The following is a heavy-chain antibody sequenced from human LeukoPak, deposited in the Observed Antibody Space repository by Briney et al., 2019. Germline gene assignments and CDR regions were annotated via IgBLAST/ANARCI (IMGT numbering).Heavy chain of an antibody. V-gene: IGHV3-21*03. CDR1: GFTFSSYS. CDR3: TTDLREIFG. Sequence: GGSLRLSCAASGFTFSSYSMNWVRQAPGKGLEWVSSISSSSSYIYYADSVKGRFTISRDNAKNSLYLQMNSLKTEDTAVYYCTTDLREIFGWGQGTLVTVSS. J-gene: IGHJ4*02. CDR2: ISSSSSYI. D-gene: IGHD2/OR15-2a*01.